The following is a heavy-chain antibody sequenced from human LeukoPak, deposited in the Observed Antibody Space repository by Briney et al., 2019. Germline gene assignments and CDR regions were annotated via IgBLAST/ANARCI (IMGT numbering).Heavy chain of an antibody. CDR3: AKERVVGETGTVGFDF. V-gene: IGHV3-23*01. CDR1: AYTYSNSP. D-gene: IGHD4-23*01. J-gene: IGHJ4*01. Sequence: SSIPTAYTYSNSPTSWVRQPPGQRHDRVTAISGSGANTYYSDSVKGRFTVSRDNSRNTLYVQMNNLGADDTAVYYCAKERVVGETGTVGFDFWGQGALVTVSS. CDR2: ISGSGANT.